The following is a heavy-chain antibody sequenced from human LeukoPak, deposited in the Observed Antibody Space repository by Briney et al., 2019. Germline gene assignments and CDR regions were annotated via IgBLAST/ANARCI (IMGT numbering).Heavy chain of an antibody. V-gene: IGHV4-61*02. CDR1: GGSISSGIYN. CDR2: IYHSGRT. Sequence: PSETLSLTCAVSGGSISSGIYNRSWIRQPPGKGLEWLWRIYHSGRTDYNHSLKNRVSISVDTFQNQFSLKLTSVTAAVTAVYYCARVTFFGVVFVPWGQGTLVTVSS. J-gene: IGHJ5*02. D-gene: IGHD3-3*01. CDR3: ARVTFFGVVFVP.